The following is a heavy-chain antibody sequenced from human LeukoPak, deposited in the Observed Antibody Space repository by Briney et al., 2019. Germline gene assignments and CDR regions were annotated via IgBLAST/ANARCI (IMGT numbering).Heavy chain of an antibody. J-gene: IGHJ4*02. Sequence: ASVEVSCKAPGGTFSNYGFSWVRQAPEQGLEWMGGIVPVFGTVSYAQKFQDRVTITADDFTTTAYMELSSLRSEDTAVYYCARWAGTCTIASCYTPLDYWGQGTLVTVST. CDR1: GGTFSNYG. V-gene: IGHV1-69*13. CDR2: IVPVFGTV. D-gene: IGHD2-2*02. CDR3: ARWAGTCTIASCYTPLDY.